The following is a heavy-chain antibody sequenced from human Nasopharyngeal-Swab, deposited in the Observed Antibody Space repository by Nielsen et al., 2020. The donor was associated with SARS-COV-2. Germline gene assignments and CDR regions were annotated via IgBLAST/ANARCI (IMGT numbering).Heavy chain of an antibody. Sequence: GGSLRLSCTASGFTFSNYAMTWVRQAPGKGLEWVSSIRVSGDTTYYADSVKGRFTISRDSSKNTLYPQMTSLRAEDTAVYYCAIDPSGFGEFDYYYGMDVWGQGTTVTVSS. D-gene: IGHD3-10*01. CDR3: AIDPSGFGEFDYYYGMDV. J-gene: IGHJ6*02. CDR2: IRVSGDTT. V-gene: IGHV3-23*01. CDR1: GFTFSNYA.